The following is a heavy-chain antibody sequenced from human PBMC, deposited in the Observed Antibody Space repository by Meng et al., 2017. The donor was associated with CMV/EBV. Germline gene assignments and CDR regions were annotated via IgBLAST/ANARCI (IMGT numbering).Heavy chain of an antibody. J-gene: IGHJ5*02. CDR2: TYYRSKWYN. V-gene: IGHV6-1*01. D-gene: IGHD6-19*01. CDR1: GDRVSSNSAA. Sequence: QVQLQQSGPGLVKPSQTLSPTCAISGDRVSSNSAAWNWIRQSPSRGLEWLGRTYYRSKWYNDYAVSVKSRITINPDTSKNQFSLQLNSVTPEDTAVYYCARIENYSSGWYGDWFDPWGQGTLVTVSS. CDR3: ARIENYSSGWYGDWFDP.